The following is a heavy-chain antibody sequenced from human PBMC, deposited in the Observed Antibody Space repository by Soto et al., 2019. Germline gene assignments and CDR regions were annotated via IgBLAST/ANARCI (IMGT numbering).Heavy chain of an antibody. Sequence: ASVKVSCKASGYTFTGYYMHWVRQAPGQGLEWMGWINPNSGGTNYAQKFQGWVTMTRDTSISTAYMELSRLRSDDTAVYYCARGGGYCSGGSCYVDYYYGMDVRGQRTTVTVSS. CDR1: GYTFTGYY. CDR2: INPNSGGT. CDR3: ARGGGYCSGGSCYVDYYYGMDV. D-gene: IGHD2-15*01. J-gene: IGHJ6*02. V-gene: IGHV1-2*04.